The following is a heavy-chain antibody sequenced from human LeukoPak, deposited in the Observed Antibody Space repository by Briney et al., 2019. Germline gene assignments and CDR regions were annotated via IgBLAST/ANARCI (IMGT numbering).Heavy chain of an antibody. CDR2: ISWNSGSI. Sequence: QPGGSLRLSCAASGFTFDDYAMHWVRQAPGKGLEWVSGISWNSGSIGYADSVKGRFTISRDNAKNSLYLQMNSLRAEDTALYYCAKDIRRVRGVPAAMDYWGQGTLVTVSS. CDR3: AKDIRRVRGVPAAMDY. D-gene: IGHD2-2*01. J-gene: IGHJ4*02. V-gene: IGHV3-9*01. CDR1: GFTFDDYA.